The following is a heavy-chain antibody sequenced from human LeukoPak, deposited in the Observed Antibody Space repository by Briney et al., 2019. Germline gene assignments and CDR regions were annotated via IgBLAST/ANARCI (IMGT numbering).Heavy chain of an antibody. CDR1: GGSFSGYY. D-gene: IGHD3-16*01. V-gene: IGHV4-34*01. J-gene: IGHJ4*02. Sequence: PSETLSLTCAVYGGSFSGYYWSWIRQPPGKGLEWIGEINHSGSTNYNPSLKSRVTISVDTSKNQFSLKLSSVTAADTAVYYCARDKSGGVTTDYWGQGTLVTVSS. CDR2: INHSGST. CDR3: ARDKSGGVTTDY.